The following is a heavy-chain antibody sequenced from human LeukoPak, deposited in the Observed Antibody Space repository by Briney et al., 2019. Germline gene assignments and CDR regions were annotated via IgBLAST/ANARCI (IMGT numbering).Heavy chain of an antibody. CDR2: IDPSGGRT. J-gene: IGHJ3*02. D-gene: IGHD2-2*01. CDR1: GYTLTTYH. CDR3: ARPAPTGVDAFDT. Sequence: ASVKVSCKASGYTLTTYHMHWVRQAPGQGREWMGTIDPSGGRTAYAQKFQGRVTVTRDTSTSTVYMELSSLRPEDTAVYYCARPAPTGVDAFDTWGQGTLVTVSS. V-gene: IGHV1-46*01.